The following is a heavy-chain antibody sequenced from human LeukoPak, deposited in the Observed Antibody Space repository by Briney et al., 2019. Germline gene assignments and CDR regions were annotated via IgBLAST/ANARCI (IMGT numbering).Heavy chain of an antibody. CDR1: GGTFNSYA. J-gene: IGHJ2*01. CDR3: AREGITMSRGFDL. V-gene: IGHV1-46*02. Sequence: ASVKVSCKASGGTFNSYAISWVRQAPGQGLEWMGIINPSGGSTSYAQKFQGRVTMTRDMSTSTVYMELSSLRSEDTAVYYCAREGITMSRGFDLWGRGTLVTVSS. CDR2: INPSGGST. D-gene: IGHD3-10*02.